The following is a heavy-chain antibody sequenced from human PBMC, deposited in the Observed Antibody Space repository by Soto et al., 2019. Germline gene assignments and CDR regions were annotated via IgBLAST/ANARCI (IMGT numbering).Heavy chain of an antibody. D-gene: IGHD3-22*01. CDR1: GFSVSSNS. J-gene: IGHJ4*02. Sequence: EVQLVESGGGLIQPGGSLRLSCAASGFSVSSNSMNWVRQAPGKGLEWVSVFYSGGGTYYADSVRGRFTSSRDNAKNTLYLHMNSLRVEDTAVHYCARGGYALLYWGQGTLVTVSS. CDR3: ARGGYALLY. V-gene: IGHV3-53*01. CDR2: FYSGGGT.